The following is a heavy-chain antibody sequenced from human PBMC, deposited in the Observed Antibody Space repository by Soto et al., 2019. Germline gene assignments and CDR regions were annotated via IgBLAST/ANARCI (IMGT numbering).Heavy chain of an antibody. CDR2: ISYDGSNK. Sequence: GGSLRLSCAASGFTFSSYAMHWVRQAPGKGLEWVAVISYDGSNKYYADSVKGRFTISRDNSKNTLYLQMNSLRAEDTAVYYCARDMIYVDYYYGMDVWGQGTTVTVSS. D-gene: IGHD3-16*01. CDR1: GFTFSSYA. CDR3: ARDMIYVDYYYGMDV. V-gene: IGHV3-30-3*01. J-gene: IGHJ6*02.